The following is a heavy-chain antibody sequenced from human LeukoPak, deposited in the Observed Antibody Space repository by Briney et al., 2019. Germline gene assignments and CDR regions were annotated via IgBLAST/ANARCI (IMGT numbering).Heavy chain of an antibody. CDR3: AKLYPSTIFGVVISYFDY. CDR2: ISGSGGST. Sequence: PGGSLRLSCAASGFTFSSYAMSWVRQAPGKGLEWVSAISGSGGSTYYADSVKGRFTISRDNSKNTLYLQMNSLRAEDTAVYYCAKLYPSTIFGVVISYFDYWGQGTLVTVSS. CDR1: GFTFSSYA. V-gene: IGHV3-23*01. D-gene: IGHD3-3*01. J-gene: IGHJ4*02.